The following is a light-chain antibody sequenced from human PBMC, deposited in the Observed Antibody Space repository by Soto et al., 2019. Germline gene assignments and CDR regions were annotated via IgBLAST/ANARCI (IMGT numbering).Light chain of an antibody. CDR2: DVS. CDR1: SSDVGGYNY. Sequence: QSALTQPASVSGSPGQSITISCTGTSSDVGGYNYVSWYQHHPGKAPKLMIYDVSNRPSGVSNRFSGSKSGNTASLTISGLQAEYEADYYCSSYTSSSNVVFGGGTKVTVL. J-gene: IGLJ2*01. V-gene: IGLV2-14*03. CDR3: SSYTSSSNVV.